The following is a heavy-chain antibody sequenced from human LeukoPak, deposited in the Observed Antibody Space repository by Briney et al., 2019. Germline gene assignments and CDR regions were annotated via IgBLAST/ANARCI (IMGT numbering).Heavy chain of an antibody. CDR1: GFTFDDYA. Sequence: GGSLRLSCAASGFTFDDYAMHWVRQAPGKGLEWVSSISSSSSYIYYADSVKGRFTISRDNAKNSLYLQMNSLRAEDTAVYYCARDLKATDAFDIWGQGTMVTVSS. J-gene: IGHJ3*02. CDR3: ARDLKATDAFDI. D-gene: IGHD5-12*01. V-gene: IGHV3-21*01. CDR2: ISSSSSYI.